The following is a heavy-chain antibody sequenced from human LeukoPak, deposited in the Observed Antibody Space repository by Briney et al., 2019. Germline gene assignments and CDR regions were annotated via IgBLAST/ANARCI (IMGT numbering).Heavy chain of an antibody. J-gene: IGHJ4*02. CDR2: IYYTGTT. V-gene: IGHV4-38-2*02. Sequence: SETLSLTCTVSGYSISSGYYWGWIRQPPGRGLEWVGSIYYTGTTYYNPSLKSRVAVSVDISKNQFSLNLSSATAADTAVYYCASQLGAFDYWGLGTLVTVSS. CDR1: GYSISSGYY. CDR3: ASQLGAFDY. D-gene: IGHD7-27*01.